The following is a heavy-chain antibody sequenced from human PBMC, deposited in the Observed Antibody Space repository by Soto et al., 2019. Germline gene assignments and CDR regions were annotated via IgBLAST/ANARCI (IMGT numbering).Heavy chain of an antibody. D-gene: IGHD3-3*01. CDR3: ARDRRFLEWSPTPYYYYGMDV. J-gene: IGHJ6*02. V-gene: IGHV1-69*13. CDR2: IIPIFGTA. CDR1: GGTFSSYA. Sequence: GASVKVSCKASGGTFSSYAISWVRQAPGQGLEWMGGIIPIFGTANYAQKFQGRVTITADESTSTAYMELSSLRSEDTAVYYCARDRRFLEWSPTPYYYYGMDVWGQGTTVTVPS.